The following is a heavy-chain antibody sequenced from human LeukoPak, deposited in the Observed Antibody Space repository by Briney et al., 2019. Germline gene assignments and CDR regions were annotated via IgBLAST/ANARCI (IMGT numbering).Heavy chain of an antibody. D-gene: IGHD4-17*01. V-gene: IGHV4-39*07. Sequence: PSETLSLTCTVSGGSITNSGYYWGWVRQPPGKGLDWIASIYYTGSTYYNPSLKSRVTISLDASKNQFSLKLSSVTVADTAVYYCARVRYGDYLTNKEPGAFDIWGQGTMVTVSS. CDR3: ARVRYGDYLTNKEPGAFDI. CDR2: IYYTGST. J-gene: IGHJ3*02. CDR1: GGSITNSGYY.